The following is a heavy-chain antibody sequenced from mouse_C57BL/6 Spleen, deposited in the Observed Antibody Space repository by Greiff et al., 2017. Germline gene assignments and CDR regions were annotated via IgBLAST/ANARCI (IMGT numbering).Heavy chain of an antibody. D-gene: IGHD1-1*01. J-gene: IGHJ3*01. V-gene: IGHV1-42*01. CDR3: ARSNYYGSSFAY. CDR1: GYSFTGYY. Sequence: EVQLQQSGPELVKPGASVKISCKASGYSFTGYYMNWVKQSPEKSLEWIGEINPSTGGTTYNQKFKAQATLTVDKSSSTAYMQLKSLTSEDSAVYDCARSNYYGSSFAYWGQGTLVTVSA. CDR2: INPSTGGT.